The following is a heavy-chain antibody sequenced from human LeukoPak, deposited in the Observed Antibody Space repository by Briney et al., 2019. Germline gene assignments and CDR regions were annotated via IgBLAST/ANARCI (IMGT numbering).Heavy chain of an antibody. V-gene: IGHV4-39*07. CDR1: NGSISSSTYY. CDR2: IYYSGST. J-gene: IGHJ6*03. CDR3: ARATYHSGSGSYIYYYMDV. Sequence: SETLSLTCIVSNGSISSSTYYWGWIRQPPGKGLEWIGSIYYSGSTYYNPSLKSRVTMSVDTSKNQFSLKLSSVTAADTAVYYCARATYHSGSGSYIYYYMDVWAKGTTVTVSS. D-gene: IGHD3-10*01.